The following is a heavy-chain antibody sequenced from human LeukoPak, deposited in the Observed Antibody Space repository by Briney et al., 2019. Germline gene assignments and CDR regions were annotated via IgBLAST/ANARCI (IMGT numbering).Heavy chain of an antibody. CDR3: ARDLESCSSTSCYHWFDP. V-gene: IGHV4-34*01. CDR1: GGSFSGYY. D-gene: IGHD2-2*01. CDR2: INHSGST. Sequence: SETLSLTCAVYGGSFSGYYWSWIRQPPGKGLEWIGEINHSGSTNYNPSLKSRVTMSVDTSKNQFSLKLSSVTAADTAVYYCARDLESCSSTSCYHWFDPWGQGTLVTVSS. J-gene: IGHJ5*02.